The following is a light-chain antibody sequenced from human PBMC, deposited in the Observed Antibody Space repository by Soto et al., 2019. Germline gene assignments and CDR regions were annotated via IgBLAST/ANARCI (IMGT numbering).Light chain of an antibody. Sequence: QSALTQPPSASGSPGQSVTISCTGTSSDIGGYKHVSWYQQYPGKAPKLMIYEVTKRPSGVPDRFSGSKSGNTASLTVSGLQVEDEADYYCSSYAGSNNFVVFGTGTKGTVL. V-gene: IGLV2-8*01. J-gene: IGLJ1*01. CDR3: SSYAGSNNFVV. CDR1: SSDIGGYKH. CDR2: EVT.